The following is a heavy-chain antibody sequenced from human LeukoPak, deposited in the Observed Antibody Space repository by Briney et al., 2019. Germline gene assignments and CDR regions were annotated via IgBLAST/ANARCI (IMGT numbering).Heavy chain of an antibody. J-gene: IGHJ4*02. V-gene: IGHV3-23*01. CDR2: ISGSGGST. CDR3: AKGGVLWFGDLYYFDY. D-gene: IGHD3-10*01. CDR1: GFTFSSYA. Sequence: GGSLRLSCAASGFTFSSYAMSWDRQAPGKGLEWVSAISGSGGSTYYADSVKGRFTISRDNSKNTLYLQMNSLRAEDTAVYYCAKGGVLWFGDLYYFDYWGQGTLVTVSS.